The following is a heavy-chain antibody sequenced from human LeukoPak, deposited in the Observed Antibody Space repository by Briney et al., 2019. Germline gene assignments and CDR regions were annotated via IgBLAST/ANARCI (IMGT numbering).Heavy chain of an antibody. V-gene: IGHV1-69*13. CDR1: GDTFSNYA. J-gene: IGHJ4*02. CDR3: ARAHFSAYYGSE. CDR2: ILPIIGST. D-gene: IGHD3-10*01. Sequence: SVKVSCKASGDTFSNYAINWVRQAPGQGLEWVGGILPIIGSTKNAQQLQDRVTITADESTNTVYMELTNLRSEDTAIYFCARAHFSAYYGSEWGQGTLVTVSS.